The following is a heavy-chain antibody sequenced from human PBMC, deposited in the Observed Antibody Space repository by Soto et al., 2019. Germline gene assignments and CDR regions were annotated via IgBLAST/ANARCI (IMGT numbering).Heavy chain of an antibody. CDR1: GFNFSGSA. D-gene: IGHD2-21*02. CDR3: TRHALQFCGGDCYLLPYFDL. CDR2: IRSKANSYAT. J-gene: IGHJ2*01. Sequence: EVQLVESGGGLVQPGGSLKLSCAASGFNFSGSAMHWVRQASGKGLEWVGRIRSKANSYATVYDASVKGRFTISRDDSKNTAYLQMNSLKTEDTAVYYCTRHALQFCGGDCYLLPYFDLWGRGTLVTVSS. V-gene: IGHV3-73*02.